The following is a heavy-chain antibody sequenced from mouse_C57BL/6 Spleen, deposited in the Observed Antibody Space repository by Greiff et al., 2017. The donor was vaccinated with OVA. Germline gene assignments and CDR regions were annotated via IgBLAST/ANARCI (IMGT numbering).Heavy chain of an antibody. CDR1: GYAFSSSW. CDR3: ASEENWEGMFAY. CDR2: IYPGDGDT. Sequence: VQLQQSGPELVKPGASVKISCKASGYAFSSSWMNWVKQRPGKGLEWIGRIYPGDGDTNYNGKFKGKATLTADKSSSTAYMQLRSLTSEDSAVEFCASEENWEGMFAYWGQGTLVTVSA. J-gene: IGHJ3*01. V-gene: IGHV1-82*01. D-gene: IGHD4-1*01.